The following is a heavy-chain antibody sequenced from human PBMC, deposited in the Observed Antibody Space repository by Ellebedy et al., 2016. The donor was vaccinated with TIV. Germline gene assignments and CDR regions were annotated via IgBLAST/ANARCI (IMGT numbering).Heavy chain of an antibody. CDR2: IYSGGST. J-gene: IGHJ4*02. V-gene: IGHV3-53*01. CDR1: GFIVSSNF. Sequence: GGSLRLXXAASGFIVSSNFMSWVRQAPGRGLEWVSVIYSGGSTYYAASVKGRFTISRNNSKNTLYLQMNSLRAEDTAVYYCLSGYYMGYWGQGTLVTVSS. D-gene: IGHD3-22*01. CDR3: LSGYYMGY.